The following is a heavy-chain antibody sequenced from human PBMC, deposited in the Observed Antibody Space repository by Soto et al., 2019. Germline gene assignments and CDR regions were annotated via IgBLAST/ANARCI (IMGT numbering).Heavy chain of an antibody. CDR1: GYTFTSYY. D-gene: IGHD6-13*01. Sequence: GASVKVSCKASGYTFTSYYMHWVRQAPRQGLEWMGIINPSGGSTSYAQKFQGRVTMTRDTSTSTVYMELSSLRSEDAAVYYCARDKTLSSWYLKAPKTAYFQHWGQGTLVTVSS. J-gene: IGHJ1*01. CDR2: INPSGGST. V-gene: IGHV1-46*01. CDR3: ARDKTLSSWYLKAPKTAYFQH.